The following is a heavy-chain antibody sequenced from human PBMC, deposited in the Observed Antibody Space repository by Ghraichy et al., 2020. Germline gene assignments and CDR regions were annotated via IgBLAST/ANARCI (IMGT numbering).Heavy chain of an antibody. CDR2: INPNSGGT. D-gene: IGHD3-10*01. V-gene: IGHV1-2*06. CDR1: GYTFTGYY. CDR3: ASPAVYYGSGRYPEK. Sequence: ASVKVSCKASGYTFTGYYMHWVRQAPGQGLEWMGRINPNSGGTNYAQKFQGRVTMTRDTSISTAYMELSRLRSDDTAVYYCASPAVYYGSGRYPEKWGQGTLVTVSS. J-gene: IGHJ4*02.